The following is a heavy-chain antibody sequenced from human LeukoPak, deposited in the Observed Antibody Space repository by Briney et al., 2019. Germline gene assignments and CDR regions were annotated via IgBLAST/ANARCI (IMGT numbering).Heavy chain of an antibody. CDR3: ATAGGSGWYRDDAFDI. D-gene: IGHD6-19*01. J-gene: IGHJ3*02. CDR2: FDPEDGET. V-gene: IGHV1-24*01. Sequence: GASVKVSCKVSGYTLTELSMHWVRQAPGKGLEWMGGFDPEDGETIYAQKFQGRVTMTEDTSTDTAYMELSSLRSEDTAEYYCATAGGSGWYRDDAFDIWGQGTMVTVSS. CDR1: GYTLTELS.